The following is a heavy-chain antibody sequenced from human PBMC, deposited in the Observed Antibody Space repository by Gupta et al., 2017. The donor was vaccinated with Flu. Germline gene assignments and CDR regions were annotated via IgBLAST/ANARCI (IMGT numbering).Heavy chain of an antibody. J-gene: IGHJ5*02. CDR3: ARSYYDYVWGSYPHGNWFDP. D-gene: IGHD3-16*02. CDR2: IIPIFGTA. Sequence: QVQLVQSGAEVKKPGSSVKVSCKASGGTFSSYAISWVRQAPGQGLEWMGGIIPIFGTANYAQKFQGRVTITADESTSTAYMELSSLRSEDTAVYYCARSYYDYVWGSYPHGNWFDPWGQGTLVTVSS. CDR1: GGTFSSYA. V-gene: IGHV1-69*01.